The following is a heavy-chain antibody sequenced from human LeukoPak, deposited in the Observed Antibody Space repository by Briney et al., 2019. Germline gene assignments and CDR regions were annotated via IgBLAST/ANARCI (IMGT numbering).Heavy chain of an antibody. CDR3: VIQYGTIFGVVIDYYYGMDV. J-gene: IGHJ6*02. D-gene: IGHD3-3*01. CDR1: GYTFTGYY. Sequence: GASVTVSCKASGYTFTGYYMHWVRQAPGQGLEWMGWINPNSGGTNYAQKFQGRVTMTRDTSISTAYMELSRLRSDDTAVYYCVIQYGTIFGVVIDYYYGMDVWGQGTTVTVSS. CDR2: INPNSGGT. V-gene: IGHV1-2*02.